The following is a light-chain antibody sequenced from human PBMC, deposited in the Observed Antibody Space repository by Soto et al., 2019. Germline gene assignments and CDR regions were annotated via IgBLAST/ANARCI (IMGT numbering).Light chain of an antibody. V-gene: IGKV3-20*01. J-gene: IGKJ3*01. CDR1: QSVSSSY. CDR2: GAS. CDR3: QQYGSSLFT. Sequence: EIVLTQSPVTLSLSAGERATVSCRASQSVSSSYLACYQQNPGQAPRLLIYGASSRATGIPDRFSGSGSGTDFTLTISRLEPEDFAVYYCQQYGSSLFTFGPGTKVDIK.